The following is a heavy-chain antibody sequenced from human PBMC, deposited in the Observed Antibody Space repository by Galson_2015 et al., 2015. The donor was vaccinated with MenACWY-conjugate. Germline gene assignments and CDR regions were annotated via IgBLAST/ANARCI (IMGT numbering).Heavy chain of an antibody. CDR1: GFSLSTRSMC. CDR2: IDWDGDE. D-gene: IGHD7-27*01. CDR3: ARRWGLLGPHFDY. J-gene: IGHJ4*02. V-gene: IGHV2-70*12. Sequence: PALVKPTQTLTVTCTFSGFSLSTRSMCVSWIRQPPGKALEWLALIDWDGDEYYNTSLKTRLSISKDTSKNQVVLTVTNMDPADPATYYCARRWGLLGPHFDYWGQGILVTVSS.